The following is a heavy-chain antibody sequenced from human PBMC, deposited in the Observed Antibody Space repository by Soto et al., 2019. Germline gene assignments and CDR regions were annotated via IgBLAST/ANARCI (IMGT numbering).Heavy chain of an antibody. Sequence: QVQLVQSGAEVKKPGSSVKVSCKASGGTFSSYTISWVRQAPGQGLEWMGRIIPILGIANYAQKFQGRVTSTADKSTSTAYMELRSLGSEDTAVYYCAMEYCSSTSCYRDYWGQGTLVTVSS. CDR2: IIPILGIA. CDR1: GGTFSSYT. J-gene: IGHJ4*02. V-gene: IGHV1-69*02. D-gene: IGHD2-2*02. CDR3: AMEYCSSTSCYRDY.